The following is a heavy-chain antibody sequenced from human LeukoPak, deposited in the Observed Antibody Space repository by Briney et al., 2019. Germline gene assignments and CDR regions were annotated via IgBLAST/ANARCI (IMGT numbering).Heavy chain of an antibody. D-gene: IGHD2-2*01. V-gene: IGHV3-53*01. CDR1: GFTFSDYY. CDR2: IYSGGST. J-gene: IGHJ4*02. Sequence: PGGSLRLSCAASGFTFSDYYMSWIRQAPGKGLEWVSVIYSGGSTYCADSVKGRFTISRDNSKNTLYLQMNSLRAEDTAVYYCARDPQYQLPPRYWGQGTLVTVSS. CDR3: ARDPQYQLPPRY.